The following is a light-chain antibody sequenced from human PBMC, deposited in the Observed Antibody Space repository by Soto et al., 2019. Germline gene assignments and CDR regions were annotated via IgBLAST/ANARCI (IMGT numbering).Light chain of an antibody. V-gene: IGLV2-8*01. CDR3: SSYAGSNNFVV. CDR2: EVT. J-gene: IGLJ2*01. CDR1: SSDVGTYNY. Sequence: QPVLTQPPSASGSLGQSVTISCTGSSSDVGTYNYVSWYQQYPGKAPKLMIYEVTKRPSGVPDRFSGSKSGNTASLTVSGLQADDEADYYCSSYAGSNNFVVFGGGTQLTVL.